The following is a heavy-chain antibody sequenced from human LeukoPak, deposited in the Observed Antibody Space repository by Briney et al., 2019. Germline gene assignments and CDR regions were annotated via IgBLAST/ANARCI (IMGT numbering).Heavy chain of an antibody. V-gene: IGHV4-59*01. CDR1: GFTISSYY. CDR2: IYYSGST. CDR3: ARVVVPAGWYFDL. D-gene: IGHD2-2*01. Sequence: SETLSLTCTVSGFTISSYYWSWIRQPPGKGLEWIGYIYYSGSTNYNPSLKSRVTISVDTSKNQFSLKLSSVTPADTAVYYCARVVVPAGWYFDLWGRGTLVTVSS. J-gene: IGHJ2*01.